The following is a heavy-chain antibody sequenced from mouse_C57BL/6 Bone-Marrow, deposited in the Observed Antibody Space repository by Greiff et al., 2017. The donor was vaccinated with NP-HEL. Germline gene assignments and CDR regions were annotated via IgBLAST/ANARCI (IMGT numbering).Heavy chain of an antibody. Sequence: DVKLQESGPGLVKPSQSLSLTCSVTGYSITSGYYWNWIRQFPGNKLEWMGYISYDGSNNYNPSLKNRISITRDTSKNQFFLKLNSVTTEDTATYYCATGGDYYGSSYWYFDVWGTGTTVTVSS. J-gene: IGHJ1*03. CDR3: ATGGDYYGSSYWYFDV. D-gene: IGHD1-1*01. CDR2: ISYDGSN. CDR1: GYSITSGYY. V-gene: IGHV3-6*01.